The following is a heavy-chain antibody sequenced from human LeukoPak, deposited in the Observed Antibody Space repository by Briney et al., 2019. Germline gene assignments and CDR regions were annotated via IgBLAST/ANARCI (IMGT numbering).Heavy chain of an antibody. D-gene: IGHD6-13*01. CDR2: FSCSGST. CDR3: ARAYSSSWYYNWFDP. CDR1: GGSISSCTYS. V-gene: IGHV4-39*07. Sequence: SETLSRTCSVSGGSISSCTYSWGWIRQPPGKGLEWIGSFSCSGSTYYNPSLKSRVTISVDTSKNQFSLKLRSVTAADTAMYYCARAYSSSWYYNWFDPWGQGTLVTVSS. J-gene: IGHJ5*02.